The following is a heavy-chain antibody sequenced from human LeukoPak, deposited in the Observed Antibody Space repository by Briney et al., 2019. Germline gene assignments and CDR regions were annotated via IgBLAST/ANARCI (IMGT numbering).Heavy chain of an antibody. CDR2: INGDGSRT. CDR3: ARDRGSTEFDY. Sequence: GGSLRLSCGASGFTFSNHWMHWVRQVPGNGLVWVSRINGDGSRTSYADSVKGRFTISRDNAKNTVYLQMNSLRAEDTALYYCARDRGSTEFDYWGQGTLVTVSS. D-gene: IGHD2-2*01. CDR1: GFTFSNHW. J-gene: IGHJ4*02. V-gene: IGHV3-74*01.